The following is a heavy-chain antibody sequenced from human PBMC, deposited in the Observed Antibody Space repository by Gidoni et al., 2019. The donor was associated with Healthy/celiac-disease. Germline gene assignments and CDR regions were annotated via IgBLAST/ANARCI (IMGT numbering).Heavy chain of an antibody. CDR3: ARDGAQTYDILTGYRNDAFDI. CDR1: GFTFSSYW. V-gene: IGHV3-7*03. Sequence: EVQLVESGGGLVQPGGSLRLSCAASGFTFSSYWMSWVRQAPGKGLEWVANIKQDGSEKYYVDSVKGRFTISRDNAKNSLYLQMNSLRAEDTAVYYCARDGAQTYDILTGYRNDAFDIWGQGTMVTVSS. CDR2: IKQDGSEK. D-gene: IGHD3-9*01. J-gene: IGHJ3*02.